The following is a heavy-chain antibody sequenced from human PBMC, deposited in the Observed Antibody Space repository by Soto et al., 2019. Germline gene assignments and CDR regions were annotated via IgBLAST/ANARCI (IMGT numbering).Heavy chain of an antibody. CDR1: GGSVSSSSYY. CDR3: GRLEGLATISYYFDY. V-gene: IGHV4-39*01. CDR2: VYYSGST. J-gene: IGHJ4*02. Sequence: PSETLSLTCTVSGGSVSSSSYYWGWVRQPPGKGLERIGSVYYSGSTYYNPSLESRVTISVDKSKDQFSLKLMSLSAADTAVYYCGRLEGLATISYYFDYWGQGARVTVSS. D-gene: IGHD3-9*01.